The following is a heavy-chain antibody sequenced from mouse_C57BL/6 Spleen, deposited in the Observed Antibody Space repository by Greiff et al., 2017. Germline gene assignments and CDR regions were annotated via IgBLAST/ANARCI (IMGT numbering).Heavy chain of an antibody. CDR3: AREGERGYFDY. Sequence: VQLQQSGAELVRPGASVKLSCKASGYTFTDYYINWVKQRPGQGLEWIARIYPGSGNTYYNEKFKGKATLTAEKSSSTAYMQLSSLTSEDSAVYFCAREGERGYFDYWGQGTTLTVSS. V-gene: IGHV1-76*01. CDR1: GYTFTDYY. CDR2: IYPGSGNT. J-gene: IGHJ2*01.